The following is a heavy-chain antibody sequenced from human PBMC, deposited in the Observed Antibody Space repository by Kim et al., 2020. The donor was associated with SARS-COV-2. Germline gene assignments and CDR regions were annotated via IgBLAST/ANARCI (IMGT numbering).Heavy chain of an antibody. CDR3: ARDRGRARSSYSSSNHYYYYGMDV. CDR2: INHSGST. D-gene: IGHD6-6*01. J-gene: IGHJ6*02. CDR1: GGSFSGYY. V-gene: IGHV4-34*01. Sequence: SETLSLTCAVYGGSFSGYYWSWIRQPPGKGLEWIGEINHSGSTNYNPSLKSRVTISVDTSKNQFSLKLSSVTAADTAVYYCARDRGRARSSYSSSNHYYYYGMDVWGQGTTVTVSS.